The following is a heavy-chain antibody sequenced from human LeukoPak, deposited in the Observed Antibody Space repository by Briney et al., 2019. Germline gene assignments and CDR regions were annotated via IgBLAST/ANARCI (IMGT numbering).Heavy chain of an antibody. CDR2: IYQDGSEK. V-gene: IGHV3-7*03. CDR1: GFTFSSYW. Sequence: GGSLRLSCEASGFTFSSYWMSWVRQAPGKGLEWVANIYQDGSEKFYVDSVKGRFTIFRADPKNTLYLQMNSLRAEATAVYYCAREKQWLVERWFAPWGQGTLVTVSS. D-gene: IGHD6-19*01. CDR3: AREKQWLVERWFAP. J-gene: IGHJ5*02.